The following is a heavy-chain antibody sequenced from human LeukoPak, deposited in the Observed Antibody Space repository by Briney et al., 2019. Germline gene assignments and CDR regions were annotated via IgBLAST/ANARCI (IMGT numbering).Heavy chain of an antibody. J-gene: IGHJ4*02. V-gene: IGHV3-13*01. CDR1: GFTFTSHD. CDR2: IGPAGDT. D-gene: IGHD3-22*01. CDR3: ASSGSGYYLGGFDY. Sequence: GGSLRLSCAASGFTFTSHDMHWVRQASGKGLEWVSVIGPAGDTYYPVSVKGRFTISRENAQNSLYLQMNSLRAEDTAVYYCASSGSGYYLGGFDYWGQGTLVTVSS.